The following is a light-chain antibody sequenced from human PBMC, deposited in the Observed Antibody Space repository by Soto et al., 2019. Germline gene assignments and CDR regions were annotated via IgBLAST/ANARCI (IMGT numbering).Light chain of an antibody. CDR1: QTVNIH. V-gene: IGKV1-39*01. CDR3: QESYSTPHT. Sequence: DIQMTQYPSSLSASVGDRVTITCRASQTVNIHLNWYQQKPGKAPKLLISAASSLQSGVPSRFSGSGSGTDFTLTISSLQPEDFATYYCQESYSTPHTFGQGTKLEIK. J-gene: IGKJ2*01. CDR2: AAS.